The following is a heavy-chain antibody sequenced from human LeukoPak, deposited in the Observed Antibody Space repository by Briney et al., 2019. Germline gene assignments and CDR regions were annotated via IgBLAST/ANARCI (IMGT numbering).Heavy chain of an antibody. CDR2: INPNSVVT. J-gene: IGHJ3*02. D-gene: IGHD6-19*01. CDR1: GYTFTGYY. CDR3: ARVRRYSSGWYMRDDAFDI. V-gene: IGHV1-2*02. Sequence: GASVKVSCKASGYTFTGYYMHWVRQAPGQGLERMGWINPNSVVTNYAQKFQGRATITRDTSISTAYMELSRLRSDDTAVYYCARVRRYSSGWYMRDDAFDIWGQGTMVTVSS.